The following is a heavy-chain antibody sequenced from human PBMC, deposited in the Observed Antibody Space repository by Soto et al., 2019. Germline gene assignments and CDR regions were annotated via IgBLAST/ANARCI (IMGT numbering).Heavy chain of an antibody. J-gene: IGHJ6*02. Sequence: ASVNVSCKVSGYTLTELSMHWVRQAPGKGLEWMGGFDPEDGETIYAQKFQGRVTMTEDTSTDTAYMELSSLRSEDTAVYYCATKGAAAGTYYYYYGMDVWGQGTTVTVSS. CDR2: FDPEDGET. CDR1: GYTLTELS. CDR3: ATKGAAAGTYYYYYGMDV. D-gene: IGHD6-13*01. V-gene: IGHV1-24*01.